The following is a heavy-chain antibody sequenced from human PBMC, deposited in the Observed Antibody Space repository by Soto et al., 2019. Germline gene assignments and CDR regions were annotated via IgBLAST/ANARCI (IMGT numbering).Heavy chain of an antibody. J-gene: IGHJ4*02. D-gene: IGHD5-18*01. CDR3: ARERVRSQLVLDY. V-gene: IGHV3-74*01. CDR1: GFTFSSYW. CDR2: INSDGSST. Sequence: GGSLRLSCAASGFTFSSYWMHWVRQAPGKGLVWVSRINSDGSSTSYADSVKGRFTISRDNAKNTLYLQMNSLRAEDTAVYYCARERVRSQLVLDYWGQGTLVTVSS.